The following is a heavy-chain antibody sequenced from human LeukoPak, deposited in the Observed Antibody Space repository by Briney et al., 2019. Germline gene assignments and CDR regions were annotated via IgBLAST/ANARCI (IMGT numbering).Heavy chain of an antibody. D-gene: IGHD1-7*01. Sequence: SETLSLTCTVSGGTISSHYWSWIRQPPGKGLEWIGEINHSGSTNYNPSLKSRVTISVDTSKNQFSLKLSSVTAADTAVYYCARGRGVYNWNYDRWFDPWGQGTLVTVSS. J-gene: IGHJ5*02. CDR1: GGTISSHY. CDR2: INHSGST. V-gene: IGHV4-34*01. CDR3: ARGRGVYNWNYDRWFDP.